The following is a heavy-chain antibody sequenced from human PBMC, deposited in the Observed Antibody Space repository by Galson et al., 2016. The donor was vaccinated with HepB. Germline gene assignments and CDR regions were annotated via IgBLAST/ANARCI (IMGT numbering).Heavy chain of an antibody. Sequence: SLRLSRAASGFTFNTYSMNWVRQAPGKGLEWVSSISSSSNYIFYAGSVKGRFTISRDNAKNSLYLQMNSLRAEDTAVYYCARTKYVVGATSDYWGQGTLVTVSS. CDR1: GFTFNTYS. J-gene: IGHJ4*02. V-gene: IGHV3-21*01. D-gene: IGHD1-26*01. CDR2: ISSSSNYI. CDR3: ARTKYVVGATSDY.